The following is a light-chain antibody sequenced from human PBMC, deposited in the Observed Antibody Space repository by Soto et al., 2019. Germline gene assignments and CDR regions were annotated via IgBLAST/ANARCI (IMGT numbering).Light chain of an antibody. Sequence: DIVMTQSPDSLAVSLGERATINCRSSLSVLYSSNNKNYLAWYQQKPGQPPKLLIYWASTRESGVPDRFSGGGSGTAVTLTISSLQAEDVAVYYCQQYYITPRAFGPGTKVDIK. J-gene: IGKJ3*01. CDR1: LSVLYSSNNKNY. CDR3: QQYYITPRA. V-gene: IGKV4-1*01. CDR2: WAS.